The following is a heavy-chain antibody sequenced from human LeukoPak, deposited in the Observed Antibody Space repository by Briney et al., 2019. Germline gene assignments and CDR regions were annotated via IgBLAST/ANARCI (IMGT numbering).Heavy chain of an antibody. D-gene: IGHD6-19*01. CDR1: GFTFSSYS. V-gene: IGHV3-48*01. CDR3: EREWRVQFRGCDY. CDR2: ISSSSSTI. J-gene: IGHJ4*02. Sequence: GGSLRLSCAASGFTFSSYSMNWVRQAPGKGLEWVSYISSSSSTIYYADSVKGRFTISRDNAKNSLYLQMNSLRAEGTAVYYCEREWRVQFRGCDYWGQGTPVTVSS.